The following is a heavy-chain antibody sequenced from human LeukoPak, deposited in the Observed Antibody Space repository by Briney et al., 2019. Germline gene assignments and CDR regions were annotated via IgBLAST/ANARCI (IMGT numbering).Heavy chain of an antibody. D-gene: IGHD2-2*01. CDR3: AITPSNYCSSTSCRG. CDR1: GFTFSSYA. V-gene: IGHV3-23*01. J-gene: IGHJ4*02. CDR2: ISGSGGST. Sequence: GGSLRLSCAASGFTFSSYAMSWVRQAPGRGLEWVSAISGSGGSTYYADSVKGRFTISRDNSKNTLYLQMNSLRAEDTAVYYCAITPSNYCSSTSCRGWGQGTLVTVSS.